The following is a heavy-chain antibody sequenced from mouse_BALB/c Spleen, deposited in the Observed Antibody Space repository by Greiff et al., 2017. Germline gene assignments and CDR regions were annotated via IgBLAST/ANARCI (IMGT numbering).Heavy chain of an antibody. Sequence: DVKLVESGGGLVKPGGSLKLSCAASGFTFSSYAMSWVRQTPEKRLEWVASISSGGSTYYPDSVKGRFTISRDNARNILYLQMSSLRSEDTAMYYSARKDPSYAMDYWGQGTSVTVSS. CDR3: ARKDPSYAMDY. J-gene: IGHJ4*01. CDR2: ISSGGST. V-gene: IGHV5-6-5*01. CDR1: GFTFSSYA.